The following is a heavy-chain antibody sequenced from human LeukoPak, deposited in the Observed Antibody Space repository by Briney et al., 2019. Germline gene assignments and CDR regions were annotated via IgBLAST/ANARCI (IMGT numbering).Heavy chain of an antibody. D-gene: IGHD2-8*02. CDR1: GFTFSSYG. CDR3: ARDRGYCAGFDY. V-gene: IGHV3-48*03. J-gene: IGHJ4*02. CDR2: ISSSGSTI. Sequence: GGSLRLSCAASGFTFSSYGMNWVRQAPGRGLEWVSYISSSGSTIYYADSVKGRFTISRDNAKNSLYLQMNSLRAEDTAVYYCARDRGYCAGFDYWGQGTLVTVSS.